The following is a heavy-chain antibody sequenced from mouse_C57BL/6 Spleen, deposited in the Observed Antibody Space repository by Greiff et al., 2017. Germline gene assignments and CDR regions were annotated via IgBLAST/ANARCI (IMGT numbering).Heavy chain of an antibody. V-gene: IGHV1-82*01. D-gene: IGHD1-1*01. CDR3: ARVYYYGSSYGGTWFAY. CDR2: IYPGDGDT. CDR1: GYAFSSSW. Sequence: QVQLKESGPELVKPGASVKISCKASGYAFSSSWMNWVKQRPGKGLEWIGRIYPGDGDTNYNGKFKGKATLTADKSSSTAYMQLSSLTSEDSAVYFCARVYYYGSSYGGTWFAYWGQGTLVTVSA. J-gene: IGHJ3*01.